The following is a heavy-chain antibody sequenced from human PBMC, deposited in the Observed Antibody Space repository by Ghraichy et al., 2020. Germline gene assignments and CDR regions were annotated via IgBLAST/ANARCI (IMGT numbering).Heavy chain of an antibody. CDR2: IASDANKK. J-gene: IGHJ4*02. D-gene: IGHD2-15*01. V-gene: IGHV3-30*18. CDR3: AKKYCSGGAFDPDYFDY. Sequence: GESLNISCAASGFTFSDYGMLWVRHAPGKLEWVAIIASDANKKVYVDSVKGRFTISRDNSKNTLYLQMTSLRGEDTAVYYCAKKYCSGGAFDPDYFDYWGQGTLVTVTS. CDR1: GFTFSDYG.